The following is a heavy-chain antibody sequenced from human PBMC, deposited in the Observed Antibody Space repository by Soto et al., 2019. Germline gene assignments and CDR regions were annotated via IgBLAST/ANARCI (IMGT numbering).Heavy chain of an antibody. CDR3: ARVGDSITIFGVIIPTWFDP. D-gene: IGHD3-3*01. J-gene: IGHJ5*02. CDR2: IKQDGSEK. V-gene: IGHV3-7*03. CDR1: GFTYSTYW. Sequence: GGSLRLSCASSGFTYSTYWMSWVRQAPGEGLDWVANIKQDGSEKYYVDSVKGRFTISRDNAKNSLYLQMNSLRGEDTAVYYCARVGDSITIFGVIIPTWFDPWGQGTQVTVSS.